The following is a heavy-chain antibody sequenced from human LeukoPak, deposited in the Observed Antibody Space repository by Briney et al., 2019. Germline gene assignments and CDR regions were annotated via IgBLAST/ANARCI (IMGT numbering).Heavy chain of an antibody. Sequence: GRSLRLSCAASGFTFDDYAMHWVRHAPGKGLEWVSGIRWNSGSIGYADSVKGRFTISRDNAKNSLYLQMNSLRAEDTALYYCAKAWAVAAPATGWAFDIWGQGTMVTVSS. CDR1: GFTFDDYA. D-gene: IGHD6-19*01. CDR3: AKAWAVAAPATGWAFDI. V-gene: IGHV3-9*01. CDR2: IRWNSGSI. J-gene: IGHJ3*02.